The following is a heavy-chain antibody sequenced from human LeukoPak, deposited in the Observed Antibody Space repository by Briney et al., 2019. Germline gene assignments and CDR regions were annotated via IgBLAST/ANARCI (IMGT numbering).Heavy chain of an antibody. CDR3: AKDRAGEWLSGYGNFDY. V-gene: IGHV3-30*18. J-gene: IGHJ4*02. Sequence: GGSLRLSCAASGFTFSSYGMHWVRQAPGKGLEWVAVISYDGSNKYYADSVKGQFTIYRDNSKNTLYLQMNSLRAEDTAVYYCAKDRAGEWLSGYGNFDYWGQGTLVTVSS. CDR2: ISYDGSNK. D-gene: IGHD5-12*01. CDR1: GFTFSSYG.